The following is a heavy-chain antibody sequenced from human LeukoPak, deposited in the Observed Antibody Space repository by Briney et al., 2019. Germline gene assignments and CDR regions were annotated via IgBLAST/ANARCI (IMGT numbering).Heavy chain of an antibody. CDR2: IKQDGSEK. D-gene: IGHD3-3*01. J-gene: IGHJ4*02. CDR1: GFTFSSYW. Sequence: GGSLRLSCAASGFTFSSYWMHWVRQAPGKGLEWVANIKQDGSEKYYVDSVKGRFTISRDNAKNSLYLQMNSLRAEDTAVYYCARDQLLNLRFLEWPPYDYWGQGTLVTVSS. V-gene: IGHV3-7*01. CDR3: ARDQLLNLRFLEWPPYDY.